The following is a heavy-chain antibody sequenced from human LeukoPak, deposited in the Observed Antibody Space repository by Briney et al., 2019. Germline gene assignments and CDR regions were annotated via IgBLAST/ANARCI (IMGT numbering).Heavy chain of an antibody. V-gene: IGHV1-69*13. J-gene: IGHJ3*02. D-gene: IGHD6-13*01. Sequence: SVKVSCKASGGTFSSYAISWVRQAPGQGLERMGGIIPIFGTANYAQKFQGRVTITADESTSAAYMELSSLRSEDTAVYYCARASSSIDAFDIWGQGTMVTVSS. CDR1: GGTFSSYA. CDR2: IIPIFGTA. CDR3: ARASSSIDAFDI.